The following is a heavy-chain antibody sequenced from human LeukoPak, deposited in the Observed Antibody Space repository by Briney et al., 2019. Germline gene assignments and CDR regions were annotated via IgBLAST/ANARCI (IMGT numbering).Heavy chain of an antibody. V-gene: IGHV1-2*06. Sequence: ASVKVSCKASGYTFSGSYIHWVRQAPGQGLEWMGRINPNSGDTNYAQNFQGRVTMTRDTSITTAYMELSSLTSADTAVYFCARSAEHCNNGVCFTDYYMDVRGKGTTVTVSS. D-gene: IGHD2-8*01. CDR1: GYTFSGSY. CDR2: INPNSGDT. J-gene: IGHJ6*03. CDR3: ARSAEHCNNGVCFTDYYMDV.